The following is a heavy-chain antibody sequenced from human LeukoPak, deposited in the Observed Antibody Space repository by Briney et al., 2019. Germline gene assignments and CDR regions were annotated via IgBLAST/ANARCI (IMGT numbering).Heavy chain of an antibody. D-gene: IGHD4-17*01. CDR3: ARDTTEYYYYYMDV. CDR2: IYSGGST. V-gene: IGHV3-53*01. Sequence: GGFLRLSCAASGFTVSSNYMSWVRQAPGKGLEWVSVIYSGGSTYYADSVKGRFTISRDNSKNTLYLQMNSLRAEDTAVYYCARDTTEYYYYYMDVWGKGTTVTVSS. J-gene: IGHJ6*03. CDR1: GFTVSSNY.